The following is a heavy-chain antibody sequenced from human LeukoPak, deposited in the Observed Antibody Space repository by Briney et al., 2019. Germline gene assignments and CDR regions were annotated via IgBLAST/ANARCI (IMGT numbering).Heavy chain of an antibody. CDR2: IYYSGST. J-gene: IGHJ4*02. CDR3: ARHSEYYSGSGSASGYFDY. Sequence: SETLSFTCTVSGGSISSISYYWGWIRQPPGKGLEWIGTIYYSGSTYHSPSLKSRVTISGDTSKNQISLKLSSVTAADTAVYYCARHSEYYSGSGSASGYFDYWGQGTLVIVSS. D-gene: IGHD3-10*01. V-gene: IGHV4-39*01. CDR1: GGSISSISYY.